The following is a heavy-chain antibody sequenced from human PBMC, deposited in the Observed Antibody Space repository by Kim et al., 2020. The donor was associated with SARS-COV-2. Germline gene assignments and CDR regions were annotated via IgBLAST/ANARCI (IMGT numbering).Heavy chain of an antibody. J-gene: IGHJ4*02. CDR3: ARVRHYGSGCSDY. CDR1: GFTFSSYG. D-gene: IGHD3-10*01. Sequence: GGSLRLSCASSGFTFSSYGMHWVRQAPGKGLEWVAVIWYDGSNKYYADSVKGRFTISRDNSKNTLYLQMNSLRAEDTAVYYCARVRHYGSGCSDYWGQGTLVTVSS. V-gene: IGHV3-33*01. CDR2: IWYDGSNK.